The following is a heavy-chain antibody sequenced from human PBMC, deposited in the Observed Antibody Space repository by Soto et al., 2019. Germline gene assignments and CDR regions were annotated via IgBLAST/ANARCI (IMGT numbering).Heavy chain of an antibody. CDR2: INPNSGGT. D-gene: IGHD3-9*01. J-gene: IGHJ6*02. Sequence: QVQLVQSGAEVKKPGASVKVSCKASGYTFTGYYMHWVRQAPGQGLEWMGWINPNSGGTNYAQKFQGWVTMTRDTSISTAYMELSRLRSDDTAVYYCARGLQHYDILTGYYRYYYYYGMDVWGQGTTVTVSS. CDR1: GYTFTGYY. V-gene: IGHV1-2*04. CDR3: ARGLQHYDILTGYYRYYYYYGMDV.